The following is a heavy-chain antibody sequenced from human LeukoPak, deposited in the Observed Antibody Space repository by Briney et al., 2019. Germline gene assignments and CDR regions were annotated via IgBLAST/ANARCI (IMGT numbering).Heavy chain of an antibody. CDR2: IYYSGST. CDR1: GGSISSGGYY. CDR3: ARATPNYYDSSGYST. J-gene: IGHJ5*02. D-gene: IGHD3-22*01. Sequence: SETLSLTCTVSGGSISSGGYYWSWIRQHPGKGLERIGYIYYSGSTYYNPSLKSRVTISVDTSKNQFSLKLSSVTAADTAVYYCARATPNYYDSSGYSTWGQGTLVTVSS. V-gene: IGHV4-31*03.